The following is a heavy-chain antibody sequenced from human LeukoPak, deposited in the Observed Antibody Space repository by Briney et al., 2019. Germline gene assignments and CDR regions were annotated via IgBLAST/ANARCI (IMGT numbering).Heavy chain of an antibody. Sequence: GGSLRLSCAASGFTVSSNYMNWVRQAPGKGLEWVGRIKSNPDGGATDFPETVKGRCSISRDDSENTLFLQMNSLKTEHTAVYYCNTVYHSVAYWGQGTLVTVSS. CDR3: NTVYHSVAY. V-gene: IGHV3-15*01. CDR1: GFTVSSNY. CDR2: IKSNPDGGAT. D-gene: IGHD5-12*01. J-gene: IGHJ4*02.